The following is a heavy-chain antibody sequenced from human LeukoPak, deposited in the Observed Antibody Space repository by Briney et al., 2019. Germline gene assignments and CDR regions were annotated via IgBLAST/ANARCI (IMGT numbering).Heavy chain of an antibody. V-gene: IGHV5-51*01. J-gene: IGHJ4*02. D-gene: IGHD1-20*01. CDR1: GYSFTTYW. Sequence: GESLKISCKGSGYSFTTYWIGWVRQMPGKGLEWMGIIYPGDSDTRYSPSFQGQVTISADKSISTAYLQWGSLKASDTAMYYCARSRYNWNAPTYFNYWGQGTLVTVSS. CDR3: ARSRYNWNAPTYFNY. CDR2: IYPGDSDT.